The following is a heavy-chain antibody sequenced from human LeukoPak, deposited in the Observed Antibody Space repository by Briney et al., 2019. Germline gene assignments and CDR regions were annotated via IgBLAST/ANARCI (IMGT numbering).Heavy chain of an antibody. J-gene: IGHJ4*02. CDR3: AKDFWGWELKYYFDY. Sequence: GGSLRLSCAASGFTFSSYAMSWVRQAPGKGLEWVSAISGSGGSTYYAGSVKGRFTISRDNSKNTLYLQMNSLRAEDTAVYYCAKDFWGWELKYYFDYWGQGTLVTVSS. V-gene: IGHV3-23*01. CDR2: ISGSGGST. CDR1: GFTFSSYA. D-gene: IGHD1-26*01.